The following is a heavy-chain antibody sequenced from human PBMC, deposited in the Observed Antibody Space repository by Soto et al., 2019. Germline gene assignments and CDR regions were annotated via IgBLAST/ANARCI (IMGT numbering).Heavy chain of an antibody. D-gene: IGHD1-26*01. CDR1: EFTFSSYA. Sequence: VQLVESGGGLVQPGGSLRLSCVASEFTFSSYAMHWVRQAPGKGLEWVAVISYDGSNKYYADSVKGRFTISRDNSKNTLYLQMNSLRAEDTAVYYCAREGAAFDIWGQGTMVTVSS. J-gene: IGHJ3*02. CDR2: ISYDGSNK. V-gene: IGHV3-30-3*01. CDR3: AREGAAFDI.